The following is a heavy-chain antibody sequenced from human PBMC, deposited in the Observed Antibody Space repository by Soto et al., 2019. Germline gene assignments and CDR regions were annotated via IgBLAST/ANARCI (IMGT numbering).Heavy chain of an antibody. D-gene: IGHD2-2*01. CDR2: IYYIGST. Sequence: SETLSLTCTVSGGSIISYYWSWRRQPPGKGLEWIGYIYYIGSTNYNPSLKSRVTISVDTSKNQFSLKLSSVTAADTAVYYCARGLRRQLLNWFDPWGQGTLVTVSS. CDR3: ARGLRRQLLNWFDP. J-gene: IGHJ5*02. CDR1: GGSIISYY. V-gene: IGHV4-59*01.